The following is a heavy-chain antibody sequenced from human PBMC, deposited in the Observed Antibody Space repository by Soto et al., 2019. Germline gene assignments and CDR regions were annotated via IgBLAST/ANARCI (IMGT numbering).Heavy chain of an antibody. Sequence: GGSLRLSCAASGFTFSSYGMHWVRQAPGKGLEWVAVIWYDGSNKYYADSVKGRFTISRDNSKNTLYLQMNSLRAEDTAVYYCARDYVAVAGTHYYYYGMDVWGQGTTVTVS. J-gene: IGHJ6*02. D-gene: IGHD6-19*01. CDR3: ARDYVAVAGTHYYYYGMDV. CDR1: GFTFSSYG. V-gene: IGHV3-33*01. CDR2: IWYDGSNK.